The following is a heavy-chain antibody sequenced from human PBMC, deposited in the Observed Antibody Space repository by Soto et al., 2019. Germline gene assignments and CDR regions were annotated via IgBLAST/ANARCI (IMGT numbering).Heavy chain of an antibody. J-gene: IGHJ4*01. CDR3: ASKQAGFFDGRDY. Sequence: SETLSLTCTVSGGSFNSGGYYWSGIRQHPGKGLEWLGYIDHSGYTFYNPSLQSRIILSMDTSKNQFSLKLSSATAADTAVYCLASKQAGFFDGRDYWGHGTRVTV. CDR1: GGSFNSGGYY. V-gene: IGHV4-31*03. D-gene: IGHD3-3*01. CDR2: IDHSGYT.